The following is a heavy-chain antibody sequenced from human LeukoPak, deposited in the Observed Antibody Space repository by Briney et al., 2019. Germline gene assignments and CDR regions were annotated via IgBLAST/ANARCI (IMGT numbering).Heavy chain of an antibody. Sequence: SETLSLTCTVSGYSISSGYYWGWIRQPPGKGLECIGTMYHSGSTFYNPSLKSRVTISIDTSKNQFSLRLSSVTAADTAVYYCARDFSEGAFDIWGQGTMVSVSS. J-gene: IGHJ3*02. CDR2: MYHSGST. CDR3: ARDFSEGAFDI. V-gene: IGHV4-38-2*02. CDR1: GYSISSGYY. D-gene: IGHD3-10*01.